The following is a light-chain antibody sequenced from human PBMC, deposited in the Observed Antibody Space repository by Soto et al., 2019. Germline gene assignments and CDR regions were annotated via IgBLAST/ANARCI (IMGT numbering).Light chain of an antibody. CDR3: QSYDSSLSGWL. CDR1: SSNIGAGYN. Sequence: QSVLTQPPSVSGAPGQRVTISCAGSSSNIGAGYNVHWYQQVPGTAPKLLIYGDSNRPSGVPDRFSGSKFGTSASLAITGLQAEDEADYYCQSYDSSLSGWLFGGGTKLTVL. CDR2: GDS. V-gene: IGLV1-40*01. J-gene: IGLJ3*02.